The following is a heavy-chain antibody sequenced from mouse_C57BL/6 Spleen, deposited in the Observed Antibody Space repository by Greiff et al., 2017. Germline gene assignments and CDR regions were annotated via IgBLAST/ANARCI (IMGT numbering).Heavy chain of an antibody. Sequence: VQLQQSGAELMKPGASVKLSCKATGYTFTGYWIEWVKQRPGHGLEWIGEILPGSGSTNYNEKFKGKATFTADTSSNTAYMQLSSLTTEDSAIYYCATIYYDYDDGNYYAMDYWGQGTSVTVSS. CDR3: ATIYYDYDDGNYYAMDY. D-gene: IGHD2-4*01. J-gene: IGHJ4*01. V-gene: IGHV1-9*01. CDR2: ILPGSGST. CDR1: GYTFTGYW.